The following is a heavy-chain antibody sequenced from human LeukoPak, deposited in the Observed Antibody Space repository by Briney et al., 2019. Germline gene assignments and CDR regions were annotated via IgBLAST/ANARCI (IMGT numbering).Heavy chain of an antibody. CDR1: GGTFSSYA. J-gene: IGHJ4*02. CDR3: ASQAGVDIVATMKYYFDY. CDR2: IIPIFGTA. V-gene: IGHV1-69*13. D-gene: IGHD5-12*01. Sequence: GASVTVSCKASGGTFSSYAISWVRQAPGQGLEWMGGIIPIFGTANYAQKFQGRVTITADESTSTAYMELSSLRSEDTAVYYCASQAGVDIVATMKYYFDYWGQGTLVTVSS.